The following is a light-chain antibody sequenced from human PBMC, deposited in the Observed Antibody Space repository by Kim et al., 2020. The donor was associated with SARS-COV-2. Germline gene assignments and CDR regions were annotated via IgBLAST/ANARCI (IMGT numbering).Light chain of an antibody. V-gene: IGLV2-18*02. CDR1: SSDVGSYNR. J-gene: IGLJ2*01. CDR3: SSYTSSRIVV. CDR2: EVS. Sequence: QSALTQPPSVSGSTGQSVTISCTGTSSDVGSYNRVSWYQQPPGTAPKLMIYEVSNRPSGVPDRFSGSKSGNTASLTISGLQAEDEADYYCSSYTSSRIVVFGGGTQLTV.